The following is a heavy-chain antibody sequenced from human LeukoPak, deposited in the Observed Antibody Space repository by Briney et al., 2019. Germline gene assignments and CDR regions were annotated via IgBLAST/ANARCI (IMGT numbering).Heavy chain of an antibody. V-gene: IGHV1-18*01. Sequence: ASVKVSCKASGYTFTSYGISWVRQAPGQGLEWMGWISAYNGNTNYAQKLQGRVTMTTDTSTSTAYMELRSLRSDDTAVYYCAREEDDILTGFNNWFDPWGQGTLVTVSS. CDR1: GYTFTSYG. CDR2: ISAYNGNT. J-gene: IGHJ5*02. D-gene: IGHD3-9*01. CDR3: AREEDDILTGFNNWFDP.